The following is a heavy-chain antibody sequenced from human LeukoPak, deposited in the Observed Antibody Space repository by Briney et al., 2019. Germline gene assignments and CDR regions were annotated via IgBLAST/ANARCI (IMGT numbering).Heavy chain of an antibody. D-gene: IGHD3-10*01. CDR3: ARGEYGSGSYHIDY. Sequence: GGSLRLSCAASGFTFSSYSMSWVRQAPGTGLEWVSFISSSSSYIYYADSVKGRFTISRDNAKNSLYLQMNSLRAEDTAVYYCARGEYGSGSYHIDYWGQGTLVTVSS. CDR2: ISSSSSYI. CDR1: GFTFSSYS. J-gene: IGHJ4*02. V-gene: IGHV3-21*01.